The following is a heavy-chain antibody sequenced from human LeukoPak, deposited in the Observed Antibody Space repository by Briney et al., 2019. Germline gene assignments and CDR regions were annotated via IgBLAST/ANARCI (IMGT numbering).Heavy chain of an antibody. Sequence: GGSLRLSCAASGFSFSNYGMTWVRQAPGKGLEWVSSIGGSGTGTYYADSVKGRFTISRDNSKNTLYLQMNSLRAEDTAVYYCARDVSGLIGYWGQGTLVTVSS. V-gene: IGHV3-23*01. CDR2: IGGSGTGT. J-gene: IGHJ4*02. D-gene: IGHD3-22*01. CDR3: ARDVSGLIGY. CDR1: GFSFSNYG.